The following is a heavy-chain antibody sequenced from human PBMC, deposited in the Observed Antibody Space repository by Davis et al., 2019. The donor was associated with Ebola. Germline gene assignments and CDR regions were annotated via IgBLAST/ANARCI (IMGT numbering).Heavy chain of an antibody. CDR1: GFTFSSYG. CDR3: AKDWGSCLDY. Sequence: GGSLRLSCAASGFTFSSYGMHWVRQAPGKGLEWVTFIRYDGSNKFHADSVKGRFTISRDNSKNTVYLQMNSLRAEDTAVYYCAKDWGSCLDYWGQGTLVTVSS. D-gene: IGHD3-16*01. CDR2: IRYDGSNK. J-gene: IGHJ4*02. V-gene: IGHV3-30*02.